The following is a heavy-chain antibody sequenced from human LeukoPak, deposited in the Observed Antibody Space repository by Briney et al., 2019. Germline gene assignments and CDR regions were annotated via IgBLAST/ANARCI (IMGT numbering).Heavy chain of an antibody. CDR1: GYTLTDYY. CDR3: ARIGYNHYFDY. V-gene: IGHV1-2*02. J-gene: IGHJ4*02. Sequence: ASVTVSCKASGYTLTDYYLHWVRQAPGQGLEWMGWINPNSGGTNSAQTFQGRVTMTRDTSITTAYLDLSRLRSDDTAVYYCARIGYNHYFDYWGQGTLVTASS. D-gene: IGHD5-24*01. CDR2: INPNSGGT.